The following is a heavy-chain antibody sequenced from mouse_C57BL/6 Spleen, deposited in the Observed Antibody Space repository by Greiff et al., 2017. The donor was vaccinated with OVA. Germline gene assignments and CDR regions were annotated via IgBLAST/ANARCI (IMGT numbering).Heavy chain of an antibody. D-gene: IGHD1-1*01. Sequence: QVQLQQPGAELVKPGASVKLSCKASGYTFTSYWMQWVKQRPGQGLEWIGEIDPSDSYTNYNQKFKGKATLTVDTSSSTAFLQLSSLTSEDSAVYYCARFPHYYGSSLAWFAYWGQGTLVTVSA. J-gene: IGHJ3*01. CDR1: GYTFTSYW. CDR3: ARFPHYYGSSLAWFAY. V-gene: IGHV1-50*01. CDR2: IDPSDSYT.